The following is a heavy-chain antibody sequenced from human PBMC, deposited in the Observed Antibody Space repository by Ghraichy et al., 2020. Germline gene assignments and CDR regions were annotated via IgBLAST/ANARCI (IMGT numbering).Heavy chain of an antibody. D-gene: IGHD3-10*01. J-gene: IGHJ4*02. Sequence: GESLNISCAASGFTFSSYSMNWVRQAPGKGLEWVSYISSSSSTIYYADSVKGRFTISRDNAKNSLYLQMNSLRDEDTAVYYGARGSRRALDYWGQGTLVTVSS. CDR2: ISSSSSTI. CDR3: ARGSRRALDY. CDR1: GFTFSSYS. V-gene: IGHV3-48*02.